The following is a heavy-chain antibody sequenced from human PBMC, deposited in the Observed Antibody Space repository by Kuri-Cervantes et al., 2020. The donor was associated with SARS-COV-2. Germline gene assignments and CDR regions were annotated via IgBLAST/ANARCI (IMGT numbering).Heavy chain of an antibody. V-gene: IGHV3-48*01. CDR1: GFTFSGYS. J-gene: IGHJ6*03. CDR2: ISALSSTI. D-gene: IGHD1-26*01. Sequence: GESLKISCAASGFTFSGYSMNWVRQAPGKGLEWVSYISALSSTIYYADSVKGRFTISRDNAKNSLYLQMNSLRAEDTAVYYCARYYSGSYYYYYYMDVWGKETTVTVSS. CDR3: ARYYSGSYYYYYYMDV.